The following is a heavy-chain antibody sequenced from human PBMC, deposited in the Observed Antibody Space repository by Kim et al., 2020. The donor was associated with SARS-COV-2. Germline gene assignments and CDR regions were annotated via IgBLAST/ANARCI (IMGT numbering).Heavy chain of an antibody. CDR1: GYTFTSYD. V-gene: IGHV1-8*01. Sequence: ASVKVSCKASGYTFTSYDINWVRQATGQGLEWMGWMNPNSGNTGYAQKFQGRVTMTRNTSISTAYMELSSLRSEDTAVYYCARAIRITMVQGANYYYYMDVWGKGTTVTVSS. J-gene: IGHJ6*03. D-gene: IGHD3-10*01. CDR3: ARAIRITMVQGANYYYYMDV. CDR2: MNPNSGNT.